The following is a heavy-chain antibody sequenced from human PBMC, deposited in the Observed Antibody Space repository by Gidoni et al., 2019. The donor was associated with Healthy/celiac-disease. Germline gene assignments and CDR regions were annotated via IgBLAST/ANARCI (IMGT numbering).Heavy chain of an antibody. V-gene: IGHV4-39*01. CDR1: GGSISSSSYY. J-gene: IGHJ4*02. D-gene: IGHD1-1*01. CDR2: IYYSGST. CDR3: ASWSRGYVYFDY. Sequence: QLQLQESGPGLVKPSETLSLTCTVSGGSISSSSYYWGWIRQPPGKGLEWIGSIYYSGSTYYNPSLKSRVTISVDTSKNQFSLKLSSVTAADTAVYYCASWSRGYVYFDYWGQGTLVTVSS.